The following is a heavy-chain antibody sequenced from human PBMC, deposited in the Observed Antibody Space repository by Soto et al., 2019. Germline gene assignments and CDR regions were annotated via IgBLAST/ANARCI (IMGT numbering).Heavy chain of an antibody. J-gene: IGHJ6*02. CDR1: GYSFTTYG. Sequence: QVQLVQSGGEVKKPGASVKVSCKTSGYSFTTYGIIWVRQAPGQGLEWMGWISAYNGNTNYAQKLQGRVTMTTDTSKSTAYMELRSLRSDDTAVYYCAREGPAPYYYYGMDVWGQGSTVTVSS. V-gene: IGHV1-18*01. CDR2: ISAYNGNT. CDR3: AREGPAPYYYYGMDV.